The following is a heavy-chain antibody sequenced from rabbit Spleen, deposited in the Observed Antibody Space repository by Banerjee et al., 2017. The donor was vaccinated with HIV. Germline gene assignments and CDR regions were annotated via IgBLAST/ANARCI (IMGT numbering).Heavy chain of an antibody. V-gene: IGHV1S47*01. D-gene: IGHD2-1*01. CDR1: GFDFSVYG. CDR2: IDPIFGRT. CDR3: VRDLGYDDYSEKGYFNL. J-gene: IGHJ4*01. Sequence: QEQLVESGGGLVQPGGSLKLSCKASGFDFSVYGLSWVRQAPGKGLEWIGYIDPIFGRTYYASWVNGRFTISSHNAQNTLYLQLSSLTAADTATYFCVRDLGYDDYSEKGYFNLWGQGTLVT.